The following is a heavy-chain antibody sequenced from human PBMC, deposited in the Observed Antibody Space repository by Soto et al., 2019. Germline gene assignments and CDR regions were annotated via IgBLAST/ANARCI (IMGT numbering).Heavy chain of an antibody. CDR2: ISYDGSNK. J-gene: IGHJ4*02. D-gene: IGHD5-12*01. V-gene: IGHV3-30-3*01. CDR3: ARDSLRVDIVATYFFDY. Sequence: GGSLRLSCAASGFTFSSYAMHWVRQAPGKGLEWVAVISYDGSNKYYADSVKGRFTISRDNSKNTLYLQMNSLRAEDTAVYYCARDSLRVDIVATYFFDYWGQGTLVTVSS. CDR1: GFTFSSYA.